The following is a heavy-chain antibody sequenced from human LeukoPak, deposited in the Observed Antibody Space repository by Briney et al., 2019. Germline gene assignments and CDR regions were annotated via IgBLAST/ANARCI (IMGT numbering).Heavy chain of an antibody. V-gene: IGHV1-2*02. CDR1: GYTFTDYF. CDR2: INPNIGDA. J-gene: IGHJ5*01. Sequence: ASVKVSCKASGYTFTDYFIHWVRQAPGQGLEWMGWINPNIGDASYAQKFQDRVTMTRDRPINTAYMELSRLTSDDTAVYYCARMALDGGDSIGFDSWGQGTLVTVSS. D-gene: IGHD2-21*02. CDR3: ARMALDGGDSIGFDS.